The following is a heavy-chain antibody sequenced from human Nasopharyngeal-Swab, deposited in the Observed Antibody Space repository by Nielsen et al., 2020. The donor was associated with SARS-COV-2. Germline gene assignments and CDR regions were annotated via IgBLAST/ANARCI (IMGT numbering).Heavy chain of an antibody. D-gene: IGHD3-9*01. CDR2: INSDGSRT. V-gene: IGHV3-74*01. Sequence: GGSLSLSCAVSGFTFSDSWIHWVRQAPGKGLVWVSRINSDGSRTGYADSVKGRFTVSRDNAKNTVFLQMNSLRAEDTAVYYCARDFDKTVDWGQGTLVTVSS. CDR1: GFTFSDSW. CDR3: ARDFDKTVD. J-gene: IGHJ4*02.